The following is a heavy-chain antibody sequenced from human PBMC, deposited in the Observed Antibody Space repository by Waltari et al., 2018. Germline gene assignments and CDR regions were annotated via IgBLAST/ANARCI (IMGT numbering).Heavy chain of an antibody. V-gene: IGHV3-74*01. CDR1: GFTFRSYW. D-gene: IGHD3-3*01. CDR2: INSDGSST. J-gene: IGHJ4*02. CDR3: ARGPIYEVDYFDY. Sequence: EVQLVESGGGLVQPGGSLRLSCAASGFTFRSYWMHWVRQAPGKGLVWVSRINSDGSSTSYADSVKGRFTISRDNAKNTLYLQMNSLRAEDTAVYYCARGPIYEVDYFDYWGQGTLVTVSS.